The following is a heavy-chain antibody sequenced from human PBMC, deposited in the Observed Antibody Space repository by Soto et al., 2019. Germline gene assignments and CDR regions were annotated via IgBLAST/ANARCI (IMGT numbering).Heavy chain of an antibody. D-gene: IGHD6-13*01. CDR2: INPTTTTT. CDR3: ARDLYSTSWYVRAFDM. V-gene: IGHV1-46*03. J-gene: IGHJ3*02. Sequence: ASVKVSCKASENTFSTYSLHWVRQAPGQGLEWMGVINPTTTTTTDAQKFQGRVTMTRDTSTSTVFLELSSLRTGDTAVYYCARDLYSTSWYVRAFDMWGQGTMVTVSS. CDR1: ENTFSTYS.